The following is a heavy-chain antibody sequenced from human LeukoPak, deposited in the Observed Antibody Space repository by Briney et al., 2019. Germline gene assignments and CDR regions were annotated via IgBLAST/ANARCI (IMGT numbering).Heavy chain of an antibody. J-gene: IGHJ6*03. CDR3: VSDMDV. Sequence: GGSLRLSCAASGFTFSSYWMHWVRQAPGKGLVWVSRINSDGSSTRYADSVKGRFTISRDNAKTSLYLQMNSLRVEDTAVYYCVSDMDVWGKGTTVTVSS. CDR1: GFTFSSYW. CDR2: INSDGSST. V-gene: IGHV3-74*01.